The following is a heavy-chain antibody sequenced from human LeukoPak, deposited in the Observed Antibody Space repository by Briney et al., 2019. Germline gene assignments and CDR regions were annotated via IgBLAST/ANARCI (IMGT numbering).Heavy chain of an antibody. J-gene: IGHJ2*01. CDR3: ARKTTVTGRWYFDL. Sequence: GGSLRLSCAASGFTFSSYAMTWVRQAPGKGLEWVSVIYSGGDTYYADSVKGRFTISRDNSENTLYLQMNSLRAEDTALYYCARKTTVTGRWYFDLWGRGTLVTVSS. CDR1: GFTFSSYA. CDR2: IYSGGDT. V-gene: IGHV3-66*01. D-gene: IGHD4-17*01.